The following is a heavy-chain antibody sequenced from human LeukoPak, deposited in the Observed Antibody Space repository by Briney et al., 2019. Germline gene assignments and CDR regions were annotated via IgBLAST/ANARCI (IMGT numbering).Heavy chain of an antibody. CDR2: IYYRGTN. V-gene: IGHV4-59*12. D-gene: IGHD3-10*01. J-gene: IGHJ6*03. CDR3: ARDPAYYGSGERNYYYYYMDV. Sequence: SETLSLTCTVSGGSISSYYWSWIRQPPGKGLEWIGYIYYRGTNNYNPSLKSRVSMSLDTSKNQFSLKLSSVTAADTAVYYCARDPAYYGSGERNYYYYYMDVWGKGTTVTISS. CDR1: GGSISSYY.